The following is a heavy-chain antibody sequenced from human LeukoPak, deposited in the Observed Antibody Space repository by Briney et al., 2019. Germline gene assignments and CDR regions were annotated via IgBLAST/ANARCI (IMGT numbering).Heavy chain of an antibody. CDR2: IYPGDSDT. CDR1: GYSFTSYW. J-gene: IGHJ4*02. V-gene: IGHV5-51*01. Sequence: GESLKISWKGSGYSFTSYWIGWVRQVPGKGLEWMGIIYPGDSDTRYSPSFQGQVPIPADKSISTAHLQWSSLKASDTAMYYCARQLISGAFDYWGQGTLVTVSS. CDR3: ARQLISGAFDY. D-gene: IGHD6-19*01.